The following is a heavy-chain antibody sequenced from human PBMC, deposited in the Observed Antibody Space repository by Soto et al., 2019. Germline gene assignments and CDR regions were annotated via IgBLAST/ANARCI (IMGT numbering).Heavy chain of an antibody. Sequence: EVLLVESGGGLVKPGGSLRLSCVASGFTFSTYNMNWVRQAPGKGLEWVSSISHGGSYIYSADSVKGRFTISRDNAKNSLYLQMNSLRAEDTAVYYCAGSLISMIRGVLHNTWLDPWGQGTLVTVSS. V-gene: IGHV3-21*02. CDR2: ISHGGSYI. J-gene: IGHJ5*02. CDR1: GFTFSTYN. CDR3: AGSLISMIRGVLHNTWLDP. D-gene: IGHD3-10*01.